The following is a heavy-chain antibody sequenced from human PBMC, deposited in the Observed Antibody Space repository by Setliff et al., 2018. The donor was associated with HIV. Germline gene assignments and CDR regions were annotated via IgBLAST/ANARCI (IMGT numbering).Heavy chain of an antibody. D-gene: IGHD3-3*01. V-gene: IGHV3-64*01. J-gene: IGHJ6*02. CDR1: GFTFSSYA. Sequence: GGSLRLSCAAFGFTFSSYAMHWVRQAPGKGLEYVSVISSNGGSTHYANSVKGRFTISRDNSKNTLYLQMGSLRAEDMAIYYCTMAPRLESTYGVDVWGQGTTVTVSS. CDR2: ISSNGGST. CDR3: TMAPRLESTYGVDV.